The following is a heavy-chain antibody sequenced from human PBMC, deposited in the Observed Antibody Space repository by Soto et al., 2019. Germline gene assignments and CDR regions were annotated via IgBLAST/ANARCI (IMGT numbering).Heavy chain of an antibody. D-gene: IGHD3-10*01. Sequence: QVPMVQSGAEVKKPGSSVKVSCKASGDTFSFYTINWVRQAPGLGLEWMGRVNPILSMSNYAQKFQGRVTMTADKSTSTAYMELRSLRSDDTAFYYCATSYGSGYRAFDYWGQGALVTVSS. V-gene: IGHV1-69*02. CDR2: VNPILSMS. J-gene: IGHJ4*02. CDR3: ATSYGSGYRAFDY. CDR1: GDTFSFYT.